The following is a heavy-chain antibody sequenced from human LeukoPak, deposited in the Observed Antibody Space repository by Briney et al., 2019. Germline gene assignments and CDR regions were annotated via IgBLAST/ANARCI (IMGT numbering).Heavy chain of an antibody. D-gene: IGHD2-2*01. CDR1: GGSISSGGYY. J-gene: IGHJ5*02. CDR3: ARDLLQVVVPAARGFDP. V-gene: IGHV4-31*03. CDR2: IYYSGST. Sequence: SETLSLTCTVSGGSISSGGYYWSWIRQHPGKGLEWIGYIYYSGSTYYNPSLKSRVTISVDTSKNQFSLKLSSVTAADTAVYYCARDLLQVVVPAARGFDPWGQGTLVTVSS.